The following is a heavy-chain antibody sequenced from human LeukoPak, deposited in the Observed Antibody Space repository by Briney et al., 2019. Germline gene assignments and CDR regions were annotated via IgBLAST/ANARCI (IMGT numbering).Heavy chain of an antibody. J-gene: IGHJ4*02. D-gene: IGHD5-24*01. Sequence: PGGSLRLSCAVSGFNVSSNYLNRVRQAPGKGPEWVSAISSSSGATTKYADSVKGRFTISRDNSKNTLYLQMNSLRVEDTAVYYCAKEGNRDGYNLDYFDYWGQGTLATVYS. V-gene: IGHV3-23*01. CDR3: AKEGNRDGYNLDYFDY. CDR2: ISSSSGATT. CDR1: GFNVSSNY.